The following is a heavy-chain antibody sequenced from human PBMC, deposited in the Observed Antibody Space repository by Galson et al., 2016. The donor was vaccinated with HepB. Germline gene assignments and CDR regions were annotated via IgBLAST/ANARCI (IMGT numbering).Heavy chain of an antibody. D-gene: IGHD2-15*01. Sequence: SETLSLTCTVFGGSISSSGYFWGWIRQPPGKGLEWIGSMYYLGTTDYNPSLRSRVTISLDTSKNQFSLKLSSVTASDTAIYYCARQGPVVMVDATDGWFDPWGQGTLVTVSS. V-gene: IGHV4-39*01. CDR2: MYYLGTT. CDR3: ARQGPVVMVDATDGWFDP. J-gene: IGHJ5*02. CDR1: GGSISSSGYF.